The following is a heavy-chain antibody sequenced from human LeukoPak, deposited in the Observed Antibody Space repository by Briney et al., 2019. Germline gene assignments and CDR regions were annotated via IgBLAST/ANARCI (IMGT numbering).Heavy chain of an antibody. J-gene: IGHJ2*01. V-gene: IGHV4-34*01. CDR1: GGSFSGYY. D-gene: IGHD3-9*01. CDR3: VRGVEDDVLTGHWYFDL. Sequence: SETLSLTCAVYGGSFSGYYWSWIRQPPGKGLEWIGEINHSGSTNYNPSLKSRVTISIETSKNQFSLNLNSVTAADTAVYYCVRGVEDDVLTGHWYFDLWGRGTLVTVPS. CDR2: INHSGST.